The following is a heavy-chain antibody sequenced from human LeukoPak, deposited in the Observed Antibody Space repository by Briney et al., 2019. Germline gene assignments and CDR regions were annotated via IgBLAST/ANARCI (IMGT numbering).Heavy chain of an antibody. Sequence: KASETLSLTCTVSGGSISSFYWSWIRQPPGKGLEWIGYIYYSGSTNYNPSLKSRVTVSVDTSKNQFSLKLSSVTAADTAVYYCARGKDIVVVPAAPIFDYWGQGTLVTVSS. V-gene: IGHV4-59*08. CDR2: IYYSGST. CDR3: ARGKDIVVVPAAPIFDY. CDR1: GGSISSFY. J-gene: IGHJ4*02. D-gene: IGHD2-2*01.